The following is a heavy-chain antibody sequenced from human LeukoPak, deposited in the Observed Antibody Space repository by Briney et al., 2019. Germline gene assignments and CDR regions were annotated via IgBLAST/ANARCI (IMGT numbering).Heavy chain of an antibody. V-gene: IGHV3-23*01. Sequence: GGSLRLSCAASGFTFSSCAVSWVRQAPGKGLEWVSAISSSGGSTYYADSVKGRFTISRDNSKNTLYLQMNSLRAEDTAVYYCARKGGGYYTSFDYWGQGTLVTVSS. D-gene: IGHD3-3*01. CDR2: ISSSGGST. CDR3: ARKGGGYYTSFDY. J-gene: IGHJ4*02. CDR1: GFTFSSCA.